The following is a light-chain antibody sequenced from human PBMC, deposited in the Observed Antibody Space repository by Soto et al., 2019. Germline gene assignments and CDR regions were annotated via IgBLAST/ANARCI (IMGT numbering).Light chain of an antibody. CDR1: DDDVGIYNY. V-gene: IGLV2-14*01. CDR3: SSSTSSNFPV. J-gene: IGLJ7*01. CDR2: EVS. Sequence: QSVLTQPASVSGSPGQSITISCTGTDDDVGIYNYVSWYQQHPGKAPKLILYEVSNRPSGISHRFSGSKSDNTASLTISGLQPEDEADYYCSSSTSSNFPVFGGGTQLTVL.